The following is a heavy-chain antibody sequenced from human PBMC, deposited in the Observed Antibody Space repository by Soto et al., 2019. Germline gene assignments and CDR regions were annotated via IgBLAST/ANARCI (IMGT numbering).Heavy chain of an antibody. CDR1: GYRFTSYH. D-gene: IGHD3-22*01. CDR3: ARSHDSSGYSFFDY. CDR2: INPSGDNT. Sequence: ASVKVSCKASGYRFTSYHIHWVRQAPGQGLEGMGIINPSGDNTKNAQNFLDRVTLTRDTSTSTVYMDLSSLKSEDTAVYYCARSHDSSGYSFFDYWGQGTLVTVSS. V-gene: IGHV1-46*01. J-gene: IGHJ4*02.